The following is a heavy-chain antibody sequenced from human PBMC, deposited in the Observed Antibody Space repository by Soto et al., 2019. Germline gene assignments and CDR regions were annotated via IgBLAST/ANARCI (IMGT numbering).Heavy chain of an antibody. D-gene: IGHD1-7*01. CDR1: KFTFSNFG. J-gene: IGHJ6*02. V-gene: IGHV3-30*03. CDR2: ITFDGSNN. Sequence: PGGPLSLSCAASKFTFSNFGMHWFGRAPGKGLEWVALITFDGSNNYYADSVKGRFTISRDNSKDTLYLEMDSLRAEDTAVYYCARDKARNNWNYAPYGTDVWGQGTTVTVSS. CDR3: ARDKARNNWNYAPYGTDV.